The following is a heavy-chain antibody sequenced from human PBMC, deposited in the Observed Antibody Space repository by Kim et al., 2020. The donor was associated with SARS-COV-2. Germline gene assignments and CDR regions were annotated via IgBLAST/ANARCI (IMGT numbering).Heavy chain of an antibody. CDR1: GFTFSNSW. J-gene: IGHJ4*02. CDR2: IKRVTDGGTI. CDR3: TTKEGHAY. Sequence: GGSLRLSCEASGFTFSNSWVSWVRQAPGKGLEWVGLIKRVTDGGTIQYAAPVKGRFTISRDDSKDTVYLQINRLKIDDSAVYYCTTKEGHAYWGEGTLVTVSS. V-gene: IGHV3-15*01.